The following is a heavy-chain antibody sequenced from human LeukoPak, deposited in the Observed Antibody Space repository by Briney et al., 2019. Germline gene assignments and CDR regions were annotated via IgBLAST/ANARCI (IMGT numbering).Heavy chain of an antibody. V-gene: IGHV3-7*03. CDR1: GFTFSSYW. Sequence: GGSLRLSCAASGFTFSSYWMSWVRHGPGMGLEWVANIKQDGSEKYYVDSVKGRFTISRDNAKNSLYLQMNSLRAEDTAVYYCAKERRGGSKDPHFDYWGQGTLVSVSS. CDR2: IKQDGSEK. J-gene: IGHJ4*02. D-gene: IGHD5-24*01. CDR3: AKERRGGSKDPHFDY.